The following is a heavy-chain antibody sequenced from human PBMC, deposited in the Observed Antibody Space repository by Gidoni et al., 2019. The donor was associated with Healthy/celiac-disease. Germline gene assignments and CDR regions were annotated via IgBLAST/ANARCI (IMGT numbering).Heavy chain of an antibody. CDR2: ISWNRGSI. J-gene: IGHJ1*01. CDR1: GFTFDDYA. D-gene: IGHD2-2*01. V-gene: IGHV3-9*01. Sequence: EVQLVESGGGLVQPGRSLRLSCAASGFTFDDYAMPGVRQAPGKGLEWVSGISWNRGSIGYADSVKGRFTISRDNAKNSLYLQMNSLRAEDTALYYCAKDTRHCSSTSCYEGYFQHWGQGTLVTVSS. CDR3: AKDTRHCSSTSCYEGYFQH.